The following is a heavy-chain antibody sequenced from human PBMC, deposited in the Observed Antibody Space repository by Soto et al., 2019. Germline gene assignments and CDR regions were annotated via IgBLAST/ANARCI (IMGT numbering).Heavy chain of an antibody. J-gene: IGHJ4*02. CDR2: IRSKANSYAT. D-gene: IGHD6-13*01. Sequence: PGGSLRLSCAASGFTFSGSAMHWVRQASGKGLEWVGRIRSKANSYATAYAASVKGRFTISRDDSKNTAYLHMNNLKTEDTAVYYCISFCSSCFFDYWGQGTLVTVSS. V-gene: IGHV3-73*01. CDR1: GFTFSGSA. CDR3: ISFCSSCFFDY.